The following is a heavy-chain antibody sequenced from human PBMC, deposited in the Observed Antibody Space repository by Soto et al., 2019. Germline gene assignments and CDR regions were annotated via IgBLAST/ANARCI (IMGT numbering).Heavy chain of an antibody. CDR2: IIPILGIA. CDR3: ARAMTTVTTGVAFDI. V-gene: IGHV1-69*02. Sequence: QVQLVQSGAEVKKPGSSVKVSCKASGGTFSSYTISWVRQAPGQGLEWMGRIIPILGIANYAQKFQGRVTITADKSTSTAYMGLSSLRSEDTAVYYCARAMTTVTTGVAFDIWGQGTMVTVSS. CDR1: GGTFSSYT. D-gene: IGHD4-17*01. J-gene: IGHJ3*02.